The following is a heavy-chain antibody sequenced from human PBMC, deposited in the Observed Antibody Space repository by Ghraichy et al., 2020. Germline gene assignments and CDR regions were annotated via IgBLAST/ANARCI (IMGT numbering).Heavy chain of an antibody. D-gene: IGHD3-10*01. V-gene: IGHV4-59*02. Sequence: SETLSLTCSVSRGPVTSYYWSWIRQPPGKGLEWIGYIYYTGATYYSPSLNSRVTLSIDTSRKQFSLKLISVTAADSAIYYCARGGGGGVLFDPWGQGTQVTVSS. CDR1: RGPVTSYY. J-gene: IGHJ5*02. CDR3: ARGGGGGVLFDP. CDR2: IYYTGAT.